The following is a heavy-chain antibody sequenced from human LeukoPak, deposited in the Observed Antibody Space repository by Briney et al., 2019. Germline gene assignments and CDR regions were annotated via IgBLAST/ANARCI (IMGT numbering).Heavy chain of an antibody. CDR1: GGSFSGYY. D-gene: IGHD6-19*01. CDR3: ARVGSGWGDFDF. V-gene: IGHV4-34*01. J-gene: IGHJ4*02. Sequence: SETLSLTCAVYGGSFSGYYWSWIRQPPGKGLEWIGEINHSGSTNYNPSLKSRVTISVDTSENQFSLKLSSVTAADTAVYYCARVGSGWGDFDFWGQGNLVTVSS. CDR2: INHSGST.